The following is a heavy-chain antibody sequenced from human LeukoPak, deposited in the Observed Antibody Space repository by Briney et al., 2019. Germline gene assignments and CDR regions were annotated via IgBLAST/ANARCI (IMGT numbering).Heavy chain of an antibody. CDR1: GYTFTTYG. CDR2: ISIYNGNT. Sequence: ASVKVSCKASGYTFTTYGISWVRQAPGQGLEWMGWISIYNGNTNYAQKFQGSVTMTRDTSISTVYMELSRLRSDDTAVYYCARASGSYWWFDSWGQGTLVTVSS. J-gene: IGHJ5*01. CDR3: ARASGSYWWFDS. V-gene: IGHV1-18*01. D-gene: IGHD1-26*01.